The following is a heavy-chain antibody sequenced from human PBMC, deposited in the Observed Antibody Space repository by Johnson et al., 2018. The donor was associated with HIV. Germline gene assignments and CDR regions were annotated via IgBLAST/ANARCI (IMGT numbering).Heavy chain of an antibody. Sequence: VQLVESVVGFVQPGGSLRLSCAASGFIFSTAWMSWVLCAPVIGLEWVAYINHDRRETYSLDSVTGRFTISRDNAKNSLYLQMNSLRAEDTAVYYCAREEEWELTLVGVGAFDIWGQGTMVTVSS. CDR2: INHDRRET. J-gene: IGHJ3*02. V-gene: IGHV3-7*05. D-gene: IGHD1-26*01. CDR1: GFIFSTAW. CDR3: AREEEWELTLVGVGAFDI.